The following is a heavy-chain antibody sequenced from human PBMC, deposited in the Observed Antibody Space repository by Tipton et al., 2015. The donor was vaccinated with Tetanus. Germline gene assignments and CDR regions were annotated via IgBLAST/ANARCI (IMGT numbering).Heavy chain of an antibody. Sequence: VQLVQSGAEVRKPGQSLKISCKATGHNSRSYWISWVRQMPGKGLEWMGIIYPGDSAATYSPSFQGQVTISADKSIDTAYLQWTSLKTSDTAIYFCARLPKHYSASGSTWGQGTLVTVSS. CDR2: IYPGDSAA. D-gene: IGHD3-10*01. J-gene: IGHJ1*01. V-gene: IGHV5-51*01. CDR1: GHNSRSYW. CDR3: ARLPKHYSASGST.